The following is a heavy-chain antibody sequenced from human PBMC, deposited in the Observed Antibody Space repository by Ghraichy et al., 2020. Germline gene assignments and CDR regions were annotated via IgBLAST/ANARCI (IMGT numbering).Heavy chain of an antibody. CDR2: ISDSGDTT. V-gene: IGHV3-23*01. J-gene: IGHJ4*02. CDR1: GFTFSKYG. CDR3: AKGYSGYSGASDY. D-gene: IGHD5-12*01. Sequence: GGSLRLSCTVSGFTFSKYGMNWVRQAPGKGLEWVSGISDSGDTTYYADSVKGRFTTSRDNSKNTLYVQRSSLRAEDTAVYYWAKGYSGYSGASDYWGQGTLVTVSS.